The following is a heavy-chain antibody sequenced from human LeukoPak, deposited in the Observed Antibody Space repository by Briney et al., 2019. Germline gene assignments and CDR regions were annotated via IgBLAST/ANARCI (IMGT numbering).Heavy chain of an antibody. J-gene: IGHJ4*02. D-gene: IGHD2-21*02. Sequence: GGSLRLSCAASGFTFSSYGMHWVRQAPGKGLEWVAVISYDGSNKYYADSVKGRFTISRDNSKNTLYLQMNSLRAEDTAVYYCAREWCGGDCYSSPADYWGQGTLVTVSS. CDR2: ISYDGSNK. CDR3: AREWCGGDCYSSPADY. CDR1: GFTFSSYG. V-gene: IGHV3-30*03.